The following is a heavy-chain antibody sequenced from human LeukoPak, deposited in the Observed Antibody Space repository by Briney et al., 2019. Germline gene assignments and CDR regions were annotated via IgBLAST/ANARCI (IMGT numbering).Heavy chain of an antibody. CDR2: ISSSSSHI. CDR3: AREKSTPGADTLDY. J-gene: IGHJ4*02. CDR1: GFTFSSYS. V-gene: IGHV3-21*01. Sequence: RGSLRLSCAASGFTFSSYSMNWVRQAPGHGLEWGSSISSSSSHIYYAESLKGRVTISRDNAKNSLYLQMNSLRAEDTAVYYCAREKSTPGADTLDYWGQGTLVPVSS. D-gene: IGHD2-15*01.